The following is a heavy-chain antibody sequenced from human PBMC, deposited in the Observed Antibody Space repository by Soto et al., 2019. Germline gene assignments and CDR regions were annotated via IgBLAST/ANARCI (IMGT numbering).Heavy chain of an antibody. CDR1: VFTFSSYA. V-gene: IGHV3-23*01. CDR3: AKDSLAIPEGGYDY. D-gene: IGHD5-12*01. Sequence: PGGSLRLSCAASVFTFSSYAMSWVRQAPGKGLEWVSAISGSGGSTYYADSVKGRFTISRDNSKNTLYLQMNSLRAEDTAVYYCAKDSLAIPEGGYDYWGQGTLVTVSS. J-gene: IGHJ4*02. CDR2: ISGSGGST.